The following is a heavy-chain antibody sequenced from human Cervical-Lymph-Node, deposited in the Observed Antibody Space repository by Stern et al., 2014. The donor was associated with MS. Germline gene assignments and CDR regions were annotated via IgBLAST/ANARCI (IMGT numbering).Heavy chain of an antibody. J-gene: IGHJ6*02. CDR2: IIPIFGTA. D-gene: IGHD2-15*01. CDR1: GGTFSSYA. V-gene: IGHV1-69*01. Sequence: QLVQSGAEVKKRGSSVKVSCKASGGTFSSYAISWVRQAPGQGLEWMGGIIPIFGTANYAQKFQGRVTITADESTSTAYMELSSLRSEDTAVYYCARSYCSGGSCYPSYYYGMDVWGQGTTVTVSS. CDR3: ARSYCSGGSCYPSYYYGMDV.